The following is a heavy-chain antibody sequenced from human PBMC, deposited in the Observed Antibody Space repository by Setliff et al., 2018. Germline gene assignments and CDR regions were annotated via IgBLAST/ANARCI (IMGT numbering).Heavy chain of an antibody. CDR3: SRLVRFCTRTSCQRLSGGEF. D-gene: IGHD2-8*01. J-gene: IGHJ4*02. V-gene: IGHV1-18*01. CDR1: GYTFTTYG. Sequence: AASVKVSCKASGYTFTTYGIAWVRQAPGQGLDWMGWISGYSGKTFYAPSLHGRLTLTTDTSTATAHMELRNLAFNDTAVYYCSRLVRFCTRTSCQRLSGGEFWGQGTLVTVSS. CDR2: ISGYSGKT.